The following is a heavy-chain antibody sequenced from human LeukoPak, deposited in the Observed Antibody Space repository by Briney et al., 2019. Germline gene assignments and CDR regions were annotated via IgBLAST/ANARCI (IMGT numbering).Heavy chain of an antibody. V-gene: IGHV4-39*07. CDR1: GGSITSSPYH. D-gene: IGHD2-21*02. J-gene: IGHJ4*02. CDR2: VSHSGAT. CDR3: GRSMVTTDRNFDH. Sequence: SETPSPTCTVSGGSITSSPYHRGWIRQPPGGGPGWISTVSHSGATQYNPSLTSRVAISLDTSKNLFSLSLNSVTAADTAVFYCGRSMVTTDRNFDHWGQGTLVTVSS.